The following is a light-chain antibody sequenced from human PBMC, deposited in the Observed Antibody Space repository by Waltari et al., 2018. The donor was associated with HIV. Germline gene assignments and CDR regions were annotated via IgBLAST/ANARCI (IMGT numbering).Light chain of an antibody. J-gene: IGLJ2*01. CDR2: RNN. Sequence: QSALTQPPSASGTPGPRVTLSRSGTSPNIGSSYVYWYQQLPGTAPKLLIYRNNQRPSGVPDRFSGSKSGTSASLAISGLRSEDEADYYCAAWTDSLSGVVFGGGTKLSVL. CDR1: SPNIGSSY. CDR3: AAWTDSLSGVV. V-gene: IGLV1-47*01.